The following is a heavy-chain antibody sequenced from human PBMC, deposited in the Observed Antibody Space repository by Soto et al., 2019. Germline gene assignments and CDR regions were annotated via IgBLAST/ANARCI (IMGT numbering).Heavy chain of an antibody. CDR1: GYTFTSYG. D-gene: IGHD3-3*01. J-gene: IGHJ6*02. CDR3: ARVGGDHFLEWLLFYYYYGMDV. Sequence: ASVKVSCKASGYTFTSYGISWVRQAPGQGLEWMGWISAYNGNTNYAQKLQGRVTMTTDTSTSTAYMELRSLRSDDTAVYYCARVGGDHFLEWLLFYYYYGMDVWGQGTTVTVSS. CDR2: ISAYNGNT. V-gene: IGHV1-18*01.